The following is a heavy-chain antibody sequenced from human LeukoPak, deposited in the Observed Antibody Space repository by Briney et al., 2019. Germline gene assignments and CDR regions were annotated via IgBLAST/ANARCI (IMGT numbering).Heavy chain of an antibody. CDR1: GFTFSSYA. D-gene: IGHD6-13*01. CDR3: AKGPSSSWPYYFDY. V-gene: IGHV3-23*01. J-gene: IGHJ4*02. Sequence: GGSLRLSCAASGFTFSSYAMSWVRQAPGKGLGWVSAISGSGGSTYYADSVKGRFTISRDNSKNTLYLQMNSLGAEDTAVYYCAKGPSSSWPYYFDYWGQGTLVTVSS. CDR2: ISGSGGST.